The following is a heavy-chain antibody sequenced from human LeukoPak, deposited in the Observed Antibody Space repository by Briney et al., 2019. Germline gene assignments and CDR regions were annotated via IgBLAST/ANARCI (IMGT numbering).Heavy chain of an antibody. CDR1: GYSFTSYW. CDR3: ARHLGVVSPEDAFDI. V-gene: IGHV5-51*01. J-gene: IGHJ3*02. Sequence: GESLKISCKGSGYSFTSYWIGWVRQMPGKGLEWMGIIYPGDSDTRYSPSFQGQVTISADKSISTAYLQWSSLKASDTAMYYCARHLGVVSPEDAFDIWGQGTMVTVSS. CDR2: IYPGDSDT. D-gene: IGHD3-3*01.